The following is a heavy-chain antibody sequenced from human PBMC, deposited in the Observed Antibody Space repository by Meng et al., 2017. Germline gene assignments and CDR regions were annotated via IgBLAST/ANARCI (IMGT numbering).Heavy chain of an antibody. CDR3: ARFGGIVATISAFDY. CDR1: GYTFTGYY. Sequence: QGALVQAGAGGKKPGAPVKVSCKASGYTFTGYYMHWVRQAPGQGLEWMGRINPNSGGTNYAQKFQGRVTMTRDTSISTAYMELSRLRSDDTAVYYCARFGGIVATISAFDYWGQGTLVTVSS. J-gene: IGHJ4*02. V-gene: IGHV1-2*06. CDR2: INPNSGGT. D-gene: IGHD5-12*01.